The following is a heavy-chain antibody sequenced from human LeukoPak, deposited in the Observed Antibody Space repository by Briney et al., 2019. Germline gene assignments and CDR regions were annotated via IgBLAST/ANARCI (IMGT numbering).Heavy chain of an antibody. CDR2: INSDGINT. D-gene: IGHD3-22*01. CDR3: ARDLGQYYDTSDNWFDP. V-gene: IGHV3-74*01. J-gene: IGHJ5*02. Sequence: GGSLRLSCAASGFTFSHYAMHWVRQAPGKGLVWVSRINSDGINTSYADSVKGRFTISRDNAKNTLSLQMNSLRAEDTAVYYCARDLGQYYDTSDNWFDPWGQGTLVTVSS. CDR1: GFTFSHYA.